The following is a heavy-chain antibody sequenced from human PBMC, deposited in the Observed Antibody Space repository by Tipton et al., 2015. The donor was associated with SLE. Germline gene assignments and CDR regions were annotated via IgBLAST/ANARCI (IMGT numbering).Heavy chain of an antibody. D-gene: IGHD4-23*01. V-gene: IGHV4-31*03. Sequence: LRLSCTVSGGSISSGGYYWSWIRQHPGKGLEWIGYIYYSWSTYYNPSLKSRVTISVDTSKNQFSLKLSSVTAADTAVYYCARDSPFPTVAGVWGKGTTVTVSS. J-gene: IGHJ6*04. CDR3: ARDSPFPTVAGV. CDR1: GGSISSGGYY. CDR2: IYYSWST.